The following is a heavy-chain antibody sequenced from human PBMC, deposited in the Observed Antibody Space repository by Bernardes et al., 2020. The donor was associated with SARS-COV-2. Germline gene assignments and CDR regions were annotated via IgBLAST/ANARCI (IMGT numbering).Heavy chain of an antibody. J-gene: IGHJ4*02. D-gene: IGHD3-10*01. CDR3: ARDLWFGADY. V-gene: IGHV1-18*01. CDR2: ISAYNGNT. CDR1: GYTFTSYG. Sequence: AAGKVYCKASGYTFTSYGISWVRQAPGQGLEWMGWISAYNGNTTYAQKLQGRVTMTTDTSTSTAYMELRSLRSDDTAVYYCARDLWFGADYWGQGTLVTVSS.